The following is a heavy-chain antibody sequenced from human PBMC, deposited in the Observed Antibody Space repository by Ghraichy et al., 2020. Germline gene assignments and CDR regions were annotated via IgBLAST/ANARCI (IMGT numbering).Heavy chain of an antibody. CDR1: GFTFSSYA. D-gene: IGHD3-10*01. CDR3: AKETMVRGVIDY. CDR2: ISGSGGSA. J-gene: IGHJ4*02. Sequence: GGSLRLSCGASGFTFSSYAMNWVRQAPGKGLECVSGISGSGGSAFYADSVKGRFTISRDNSKNTLYLQMNSLRAEDTAVYYCAKETMVRGVIDYWGQGTLVTVSS. V-gene: IGHV3-23*01.